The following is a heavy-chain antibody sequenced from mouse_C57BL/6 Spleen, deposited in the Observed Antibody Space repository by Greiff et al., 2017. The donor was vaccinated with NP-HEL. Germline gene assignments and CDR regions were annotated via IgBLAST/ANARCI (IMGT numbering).Heavy chain of an antibody. J-gene: IGHJ3*01. D-gene: IGHD1-1*01. Sequence: EVQLVESGGDLVKPGGSLKLSCAASGFTFSSYGMSWVRQTPDKRLEWVATISSGGSYTYYPDSVKGRFTISRDNAKNTLYLQMSSLKSEDTAMYYCARQLLRGGFAYWGQGTLVTVSA. CDR3: ARQLLRGGFAY. V-gene: IGHV5-6*01. CDR2: ISSGGSYT. CDR1: GFTFSSYG.